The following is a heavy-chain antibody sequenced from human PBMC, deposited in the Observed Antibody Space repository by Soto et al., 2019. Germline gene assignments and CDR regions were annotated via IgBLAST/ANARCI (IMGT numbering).Heavy chain of an antibody. J-gene: IGHJ5*02. CDR3: ARAHCSGGSCYSVQHWFDP. CDR2: MYHSGST. V-gene: IGHV4-4*02. Sequence: SETLSHTCAVSGGSIRSRNWWGWVRQLQGKGLQWIGEMYHSGSTNHNPSLNRRVTISVDKSKNQFSLKLSSVTAADTAVYYCARAHCSGGSCYSVQHWFDPWGQGTLVTVS. D-gene: IGHD2-15*01. CDR1: GGSIRSRNW.